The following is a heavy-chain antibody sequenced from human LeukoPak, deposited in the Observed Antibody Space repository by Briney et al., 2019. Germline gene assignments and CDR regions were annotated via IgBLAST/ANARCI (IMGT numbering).Heavy chain of an antibody. V-gene: IGHV1-69*13. CDR2: IIPIFGTA. CDR1: GYTFTSYA. D-gene: IGHD6-25*01. Sequence: SVKVSCKASGYTFTSYAISWVRQAPGQGLEWMGGIIPIFGTASYAQKFQGRVTITADESTSTACMELSSLRSEDTAVYYCARADSGLFDYWGQGTLVTVSS. J-gene: IGHJ4*02. CDR3: ARADSGLFDY.